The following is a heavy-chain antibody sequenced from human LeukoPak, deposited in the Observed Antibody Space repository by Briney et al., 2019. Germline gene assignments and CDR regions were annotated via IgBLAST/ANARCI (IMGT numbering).Heavy chain of an antibody. D-gene: IGHD4/OR15-4a*01. V-gene: IGHV4-34*01. Sequence: SETLSLTCAVYGGSFSGYYWSWIRQSPGKGLEWIGEINHSGSTNYNPSLKSRVTISVDTSKNQFSLKLSSVTAADTAVYYCARQNYGAAPLRYWGQGTLVTVSS. CDR2: INHSGST. CDR3: ARQNYGAAPLRY. CDR1: GGSFSGYY. J-gene: IGHJ4*02.